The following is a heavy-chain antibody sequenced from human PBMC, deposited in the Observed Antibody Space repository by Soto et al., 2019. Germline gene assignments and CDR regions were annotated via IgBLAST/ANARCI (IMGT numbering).Heavy chain of an antibody. V-gene: IGHV4-61*08. CDR2: ISYSGAT. CDR1: GGSISSGGYY. D-gene: IGHD3-10*01. J-gene: IGHJ6*02. Sequence: PSETLSLTCTLSGGSISSGGYYWSWIRQFPGKGLECLGYISYSGATNYNPSLKSRVTMSIDTSKNQFSLQLNSVTAADTAVYYCARSYYGSGSYPLIQYYYYYYGMDVWGQGTTVT. CDR3: ARSYYGSGSYPLIQYYYYYYGMDV.